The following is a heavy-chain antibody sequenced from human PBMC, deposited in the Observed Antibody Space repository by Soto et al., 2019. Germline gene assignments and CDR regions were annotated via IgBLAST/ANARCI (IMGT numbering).Heavy chain of an antibody. CDR3: AKDEVGAFYYHYYGMDV. V-gene: IGHV3-23*01. Sequence: EVQLLASGGGLVQPGGSLSLSCAASGFTFSSYAMSCVRQAPGKGLEWVPAISGSGGRTYYVYSVKARFTISRDNSKNTLYLQMNSLRAEDTAVYYCAKDEVGAFYYHYYGMDVWGQGTTVTVSS. CDR2: ISGSGGRT. CDR1: GFTFSSYA. D-gene: IGHD1-26*01. J-gene: IGHJ6*02.